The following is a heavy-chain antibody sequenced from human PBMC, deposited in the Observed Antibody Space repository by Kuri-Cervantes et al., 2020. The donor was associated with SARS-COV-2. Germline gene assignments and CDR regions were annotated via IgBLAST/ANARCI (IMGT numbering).Heavy chain of an antibody. V-gene: IGHV1-8*03. CDR2: MNSNSGNT. J-gene: IGHJ4*02. CDR3: AGDSGLAAAGLFDY. Sequence: ASVKVSCKASGYTFTSYDINWVRQATGQGLEWMGWMNSNSGNTGYAQKFQGRVTITRNTSISTAYMELSSLRSEDTAVYYCAGDSGLAAAGLFDYWGQGTLVTVSS. CDR1: GYTFTSYD. D-gene: IGHD6-13*01.